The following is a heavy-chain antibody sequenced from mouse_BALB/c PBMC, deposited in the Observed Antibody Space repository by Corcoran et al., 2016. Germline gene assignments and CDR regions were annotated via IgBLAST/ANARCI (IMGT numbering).Heavy chain of an antibody. J-gene: IGHJ2*01. Sequence: EVLLQQSGPELVKPGASVKIPCKASGYTFTDYNMDWVRQSHGKSLEWIGDINPRSGGTIYHPTFKGKATLTVDKSSSTAYMELRSLTSEDTAVYYGARWGITTFDYWGQGTTVTVSS. D-gene: IGHD1-1*01. CDR1: GYTFTDYN. CDR3: ARWGITTFDY. CDR2: INPRSGGT. V-gene: IGHV1-18*01.